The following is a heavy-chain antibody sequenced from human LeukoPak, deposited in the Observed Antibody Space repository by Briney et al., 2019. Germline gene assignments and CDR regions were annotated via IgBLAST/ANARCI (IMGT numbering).Heavy chain of an antibody. J-gene: IGHJ4*02. Sequence: KPGGSLRLSCAASGFTFSDAWMSWVRQAPGKGLEWVGRIKSKADGGTADYAAPVKGRFTISTDDLKNTLYLQMNSLKTEDTALYYCTTSMVRGVSAPRYWGQGTLVTVSS. CDR3: TTSMVRGVSAPRY. D-gene: IGHD3-10*01. CDR2: IKSKADGGTA. CDR1: GFTFSDAW. V-gene: IGHV3-15*01.